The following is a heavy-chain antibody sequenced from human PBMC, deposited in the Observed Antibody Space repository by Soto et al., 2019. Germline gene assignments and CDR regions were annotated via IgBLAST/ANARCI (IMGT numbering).Heavy chain of an antibody. CDR2: IVVGSGNT. Sequence: SVKVSCKASGLTFTSSAVQWVRQARGQRLEWIGWIVVGSGNTNYAQKFQERVTITRDMSTSAAYMELSSLRSEDTAVYYCAATPYSSSWYDNFDYWGQGTLVTV. J-gene: IGHJ4*02. D-gene: IGHD6-13*01. V-gene: IGHV1-58*01. CDR1: GLTFTSSA. CDR3: AATPYSSSWYDNFDY.